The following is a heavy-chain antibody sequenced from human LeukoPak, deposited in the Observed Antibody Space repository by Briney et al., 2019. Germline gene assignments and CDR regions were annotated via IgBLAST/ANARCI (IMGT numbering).Heavy chain of an antibody. CDR2: INPSGGST. CDR3: ARDQTSGYYRPLGY. Sequence: ASVKVSCKASGYTFTSYYMHWVRQAPGQGLEWMGIINPSGGSTSYAQKLQGRVTMTTDTSTSTAYMELRSLRSDDTAVYYCARDQTSGYYRPLGYWGQGTLVTVSS. J-gene: IGHJ4*02. V-gene: IGHV1-46*01. CDR1: GYTFTSYY. D-gene: IGHD3-22*01.